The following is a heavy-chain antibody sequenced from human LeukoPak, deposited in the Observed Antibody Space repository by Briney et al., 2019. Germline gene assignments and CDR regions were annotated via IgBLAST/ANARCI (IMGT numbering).Heavy chain of an antibody. Sequence: ASVKVSCKASGYTFTSYGISWVRQAPGQGLEWMGWISAYNGNTNYAQKFQGRVTMTRDTSTSTVYMELSSLRSEDTAVYYCAREGTVSFDYWGQGTLVTASS. D-gene: IGHD3/OR15-3a*01. CDR1: GYTFTSYG. CDR2: ISAYNGNT. CDR3: AREGTVSFDY. J-gene: IGHJ4*02. V-gene: IGHV1-18*01.